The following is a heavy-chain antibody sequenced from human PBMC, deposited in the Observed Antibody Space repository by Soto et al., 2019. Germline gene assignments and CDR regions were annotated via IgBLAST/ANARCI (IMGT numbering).Heavy chain of an antibody. J-gene: IGHJ4*02. CDR2: ISGSGGST. V-gene: IGHV3-23*01. Sequence: QTGGSMRLSCAASGFTFSSYAMSWVRQAPGKGLEWVSAISGSGGSTYYADSVKGRFTISRDNSKNTLYLQMNSLRAEDTAVYYCAKASLPVAVAGRGLYYFDYWGQGTLVTVSS. D-gene: IGHD6-19*01. CDR1: GFTFSSYA. CDR3: AKASLPVAVAGRGLYYFDY.